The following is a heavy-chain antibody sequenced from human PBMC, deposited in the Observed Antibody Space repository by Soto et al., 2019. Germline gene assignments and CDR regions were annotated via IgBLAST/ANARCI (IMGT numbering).Heavy chain of an antibody. CDR1: GGSISSGGYY. V-gene: IGHV4-31*03. D-gene: IGHD3-9*01. Sequence: SETLSLTCTVSGGSISSGGYYWSWIRQHPGKGLEWIGYIYYSGSTYYNPSLKSRVTISVDTSKNQFSLKLSSVTAADTALYYCARPRYFDWLAQEYNWFDPWGQGTLVTVSS. CDR3: ARPRYFDWLAQEYNWFDP. J-gene: IGHJ5*02. CDR2: IYYSGST.